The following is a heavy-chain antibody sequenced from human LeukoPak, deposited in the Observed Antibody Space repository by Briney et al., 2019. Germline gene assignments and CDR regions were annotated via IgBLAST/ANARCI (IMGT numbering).Heavy chain of an antibody. Sequence: GGSLRLSCAASGFTFSSYSMNWVRQAPGKGLEWVSSISSSSSYIYYADSVKDRFTISRDNSKNTLYLQMNSLRAEDTAVYYCARASMAAAGYYFDYWGQGTLVTVSS. V-gene: IGHV3-21*01. CDR3: ARASMAAAGYYFDY. D-gene: IGHD6-13*01. CDR2: ISSSSSYI. J-gene: IGHJ4*02. CDR1: GFTFSSYS.